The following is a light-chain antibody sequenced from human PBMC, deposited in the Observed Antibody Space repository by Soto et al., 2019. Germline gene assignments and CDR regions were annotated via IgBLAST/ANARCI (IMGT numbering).Light chain of an antibody. V-gene: IGLV2-8*01. Sequence: QSALTQPPSASGSPGQSVTISCTGTSSDVGGYNFVSWYQQHPGKAPKLMIYAVTKRPSGVPDRFSGSKSGNTASLTVSGLQAEDEADYYCASYAGGGIGVFGGGTKLTVL. J-gene: IGLJ3*02. CDR2: AVT. CDR3: ASYAGGGIGV. CDR1: SSDVGGYNF.